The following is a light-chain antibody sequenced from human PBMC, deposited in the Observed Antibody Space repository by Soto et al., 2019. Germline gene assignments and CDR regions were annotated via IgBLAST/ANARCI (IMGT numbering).Light chain of an antibody. CDR3: QAYDNSLRAAV. V-gene: IGLV2-14*01. J-gene: IGLJ2*01. Sequence: QSALTQPASVSGSPGQSITISCTGTSSDVGGYNYVSWYQQHPGKAPKLMIYEVNKRPSEVSNRFSGSKSGNTASLTISGLQPEDEADYYCQAYDNSLRAAVFGGGTKVTVL. CDR2: EVN. CDR1: SSDVGGYNY.